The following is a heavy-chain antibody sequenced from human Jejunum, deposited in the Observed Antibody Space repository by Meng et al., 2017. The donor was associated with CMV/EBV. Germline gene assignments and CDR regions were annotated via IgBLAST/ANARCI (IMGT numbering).Heavy chain of an antibody. CDR2: IECGGNES. V-gene: IGHV3-7*01. CDR1: CR. Sequence: CRMTWARQAPGKGQEWVDSIECGGNESHSVDSVKGRFTISRDNAENSLYLQMTDLRAEDTAVYYCAREARYNDFSSGYLYSFDYWGQGSLVTVSS. CDR3: AREARYNDFSSGYLYSFDY. J-gene: IGHJ4*02. D-gene: IGHD3-3*01.